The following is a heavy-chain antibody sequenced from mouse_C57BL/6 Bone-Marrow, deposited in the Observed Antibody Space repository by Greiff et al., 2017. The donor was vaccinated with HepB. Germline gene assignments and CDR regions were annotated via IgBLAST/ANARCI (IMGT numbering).Heavy chain of an antibody. CDR2: IDPSDSYT. V-gene: IGHV1-59*01. Sequence: VQLQQSGAELVRPGTSVKLSCKASGYTFTSYWMHWVKQRPGQGLEWIGVIDPSDSYTNYNQKFKGKATLTVDTSSSTAYMQLSSLTSEDSAVYYCARTDYYAYYFDYWGQGTTLTVSS. CDR3: ARTDYYAYYFDY. CDR1: GYTFTSYW. D-gene: IGHD1-1*01. J-gene: IGHJ2*01.